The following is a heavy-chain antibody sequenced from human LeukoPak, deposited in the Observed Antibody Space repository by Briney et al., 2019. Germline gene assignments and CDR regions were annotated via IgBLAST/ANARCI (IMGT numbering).Heavy chain of an antibody. J-gene: IGHJ4*02. CDR1: GGSISSGGYY. D-gene: IGHD3-22*01. Sequence: SETLSLTCTVSGGSISSGGYYWIWIRQHPGKGLEWIVYIYYSGSTYYNPSLGSRVTISVDTSKNQFSLKLSSVTAADTAVYYCARGYHGNYYDSSGSIDYWGQGTLVTVSS. CDR2: IYYSGST. CDR3: ARGYHGNYYDSSGSIDY. V-gene: IGHV4-31*03.